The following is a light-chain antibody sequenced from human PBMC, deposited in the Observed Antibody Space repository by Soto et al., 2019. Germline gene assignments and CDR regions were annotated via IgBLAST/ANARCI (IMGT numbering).Light chain of an antibody. Sequence: EVMLTQSPATLSLSPGERATLSCRASHSVIVNLTWHYQKPGQAPMLLIYVASTRAAGGPARFTGSGYGTEFTFAIRSLQSDDFAVYYCRQYSCWAPYTFGQGNKLGIK. CDR3: RQYSCWAPYT. V-gene: IGKV3-15*01. CDR2: VAS. J-gene: IGKJ2*01. CDR1: HSVIVN.